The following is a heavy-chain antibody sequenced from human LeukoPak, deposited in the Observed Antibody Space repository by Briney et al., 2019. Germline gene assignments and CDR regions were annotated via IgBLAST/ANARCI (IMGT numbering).Heavy chain of an antibody. V-gene: IGHV4-59*01. CDR1: GGSISSYY. CDR2: VIYTGST. D-gene: IGHD6-19*01. Sequence: PSETLSLTCTVSGGSISSYYWSWIRQPPGKGLEWIGYVIYTGSTNYNPSLKGRVTISIDTSKNQFSLNLSSVTAADTAVYYCASTGEIYSSGRYFDFWGQGTLVTVSS. J-gene: IGHJ4*02. CDR3: ASTGEIYSSGRYFDF.